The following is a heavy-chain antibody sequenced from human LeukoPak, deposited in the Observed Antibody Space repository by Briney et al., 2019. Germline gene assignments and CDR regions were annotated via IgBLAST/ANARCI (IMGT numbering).Heavy chain of an antibody. V-gene: IGHV1-2*02. CDR2: INPNSGGT. D-gene: IGHD5-24*01. J-gene: IGHJ4*02. CDR1: GYTFTGYY. CDR3: ARDGGPVVEMATIGFDY. Sequence: GASVKVSCKASGYTFTGYYMHWVRQAPGQGLEWMGWINPNSGGTNYAQKFQGRVTMTRDTSISTAYMELSRLRSDDTAVYYCARDGGPVVEMATIGFDYWGQGTLVTVSS.